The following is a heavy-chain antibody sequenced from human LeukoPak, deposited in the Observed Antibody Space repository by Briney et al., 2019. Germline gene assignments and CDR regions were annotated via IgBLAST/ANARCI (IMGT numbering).Heavy chain of an antibody. D-gene: IGHD1-26*01. J-gene: IGHJ3*02. CDR2: IYSGGTT. CDR3: ATGGATYAFDI. CDR1: GFTVSSNY. Sequence: PGGSLRLSCAASGFTVSSNYVSWVRQAPGKGLEWVSVIYSGGTTYYADSVKGRFTISRDNSKNTLYLQVNSLRAEDTAVYYCATGGATYAFDIWGQGTMVTVFS. V-gene: IGHV3-53*01.